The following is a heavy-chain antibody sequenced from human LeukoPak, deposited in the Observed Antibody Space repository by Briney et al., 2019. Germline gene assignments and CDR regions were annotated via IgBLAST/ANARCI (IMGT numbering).Heavy chain of an antibody. CDR2: IYYSGST. J-gene: IGHJ3*02. CDR3: ARGDYDSSGYYGPPDAFDI. CDR1: GGSISSYY. Sequence: SETLSLTCTVSGGSISSYYWNWIRQPPGKGLEWIGYIYYSGSTYYNPSLKSRVTISVDTSKNQFSLKLSSVTAADTAVYYCARGDYDSSGYYGPPDAFDIWGQGTMVTVSS. D-gene: IGHD3-22*01. V-gene: IGHV4-59*08.